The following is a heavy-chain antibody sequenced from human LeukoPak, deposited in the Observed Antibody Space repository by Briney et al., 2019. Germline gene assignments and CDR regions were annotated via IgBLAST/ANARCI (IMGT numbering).Heavy chain of an antibody. J-gene: IGHJ4*02. CDR2: ISGGGDIT. D-gene: IGHD1-26*01. V-gene: IGHV3-23*01. CDR3: ARAGAVWSFDY. Sequence: GGSLRLSCAASGFTFTSFPMTWVRQAPGKGLEWVSGISGGGDITKYADSVKGRFTISRDKSKNTLYLQVNSLRAEDTAIYYCARAGAVWSFDYWGQGTLVTVS. CDR1: GFTFTSFP.